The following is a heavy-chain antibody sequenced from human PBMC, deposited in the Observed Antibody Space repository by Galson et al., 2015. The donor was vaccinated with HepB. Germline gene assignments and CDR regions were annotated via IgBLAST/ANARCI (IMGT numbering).Heavy chain of an antibody. J-gene: IGHJ3*02. CDR2: ISAYNGNT. Sequence: SVKVSCKASGYTFTSYGISWVRQAPGQGLEWMGWISAYNGNTNYAQKLQGRVTMTTDTSTSTAYMELRSLRSDDTAVYYCARDPAGSYYAQAFDIWGQGTMVTVSS. CDR1: GYTFTSYG. V-gene: IGHV1-18*04. CDR3: ARDPAGSYYAQAFDI. D-gene: IGHD1-26*01.